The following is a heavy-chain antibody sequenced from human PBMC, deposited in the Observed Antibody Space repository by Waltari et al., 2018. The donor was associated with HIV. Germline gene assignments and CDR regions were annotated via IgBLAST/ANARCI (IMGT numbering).Heavy chain of an antibody. J-gene: IGHJ5*01. CDR2: ISGIGYSM. CDR3: VRHPYSDYSLVWVDS. CDR1: GFTFSSHA. V-gene: IGHV3-23*01. Sequence: EVQLLESGGGLVQTGGSVRLSCSASGFTFSSHAISWVRQAPGKGLELVSIISGIGYSMNYADSAKGHFTISRDNSKNVLYLQMNSLRVEDTAIYYCVRHPYSDYSLVWVDSWGQGTLVSVSS. D-gene: IGHD4-17*01.